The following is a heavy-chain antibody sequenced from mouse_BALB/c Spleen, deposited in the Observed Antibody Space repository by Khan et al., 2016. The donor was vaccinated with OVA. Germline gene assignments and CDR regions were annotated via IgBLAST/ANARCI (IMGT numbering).Heavy chain of an antibody. CDR1: GFSLTNYS. J-gene: IGHJ3*01. CDR3: ARRGYDYGRGALFAY. Sequence: QVQLKQSGPGLVQPSQSLSITCTVSGFSLTNYSVHWVRQSPGKGLEWLGVIWSAGSTDYNAAFISRLTIRKDNSRSQVFFKMNSLQPNDTAIYYCARRGYDYGRGALFAYWGQGTLGTVSA. V-gene: IGHV2-2*02. D-gene: IGHD2-4*01. CDR2: IWSAGST.